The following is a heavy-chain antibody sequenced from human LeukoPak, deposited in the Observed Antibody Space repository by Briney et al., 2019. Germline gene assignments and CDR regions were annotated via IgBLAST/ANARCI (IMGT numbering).Heavy chain of an antibody. CDR2: IYYSGST. D-gene: IGHD4-11*01. CDR1: GGSISSYY. J-gene: IGHJ6*03. V-gene: IGHV4-59*12. Sequence: SETLSLTCTVSGGSISSYYWSWIRHPPGKGLEWIGYIYYSGSTNYDPSLKSRVTKSVDTSKNQFSLKLSSVTAADTAVYYCARGVNYVPYYYYYYYMDVWGKGTTVTVSS. CDR3: ARGVNYVPYYYYYYYMDV.